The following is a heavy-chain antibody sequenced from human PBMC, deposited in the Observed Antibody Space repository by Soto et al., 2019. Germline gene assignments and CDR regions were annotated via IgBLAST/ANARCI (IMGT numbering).Heavy chain of an antibody. CDR2: IYYSGST. D-gene: IGHD2-15*01. V-gene: IGHV4-31*03. J-gene: IGHJ5*02. CDR3: ARALVVAATRWFDP. CDR1: GGSISSGGYY. Sequence: PSETLSLTCTVSGGSISSGGYYWSWIRQHPGKGLEWIGYIYYSGSTYYNPSLKSRVTISVDTSKNQFSLKLSSVTAADTAVYYCARALVVAATRWFDPWGQGTLVTVSS.